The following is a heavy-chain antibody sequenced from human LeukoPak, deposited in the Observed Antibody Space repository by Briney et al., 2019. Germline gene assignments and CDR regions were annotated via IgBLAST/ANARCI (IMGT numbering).Heavy chain of an antibody. CDR2: IYSGGTT. V-gene: IGHV3-66*01. Sequence: GGSLRLSCAASGFTVNTNYMTWVRQAPGKGLEWVSSIYSGGTTYYADSVKGRFIISRDISKNTVYLRMNSLRAEDTAVYYCARSTTGTTTWDSWGQGTLVTVSS. D-gene: IGHD4-17*01. CDR3: ARSTTGTTTWDS. CDR1: GFTVNTNY. J-gene: IGHJ4*02.